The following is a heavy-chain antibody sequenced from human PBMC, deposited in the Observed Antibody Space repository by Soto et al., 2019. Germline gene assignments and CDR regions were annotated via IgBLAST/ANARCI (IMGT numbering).Heavy chain of an antibody. Sequence: SETLSLTCTVSGGSISSFYWTWIRQSPGKGLEWIGYIFYSGSTNYNPSLKSRVSISVDTSKNHFSLELSSVTAADTAVYYCARARGYSDYVDCWGQASLVTVPS. J-gene: IGHJ4*02. D-gene: IGHD5-12*01. V-gene: IGHV4-59*01. CDR2: IFYSGST. CDR3: ARARGYSDYVDC. CDR1: GGSISSFY.